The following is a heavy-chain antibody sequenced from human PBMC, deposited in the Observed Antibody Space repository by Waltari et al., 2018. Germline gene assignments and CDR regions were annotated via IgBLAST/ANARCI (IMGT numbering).Heavy chain of an antibody. J-gene: IGHJ5*02. Sequence: QVQLQESGPGLVKPSETLSLTCTVPGGPISTYYWTWLRQPPGEGLEWIGRIYTSGSTNYNPSLKSRVTMSVDTSKNQFSLKLSSVTAADTAVYYCARDHGYCGGDCSSNWFDPWGQGTLVTVSS. D-gene: IGHD2-21*01. V-gene: IGHV4-4*07. CDR3: ARDHGYCGGDCSSNWFDP. CDR2: IYTSGST. CDR1: GGPISTYY.